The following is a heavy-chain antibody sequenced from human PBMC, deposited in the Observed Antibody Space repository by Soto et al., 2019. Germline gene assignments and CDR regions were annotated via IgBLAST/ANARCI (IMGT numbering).Heavy chain of an antibody. CDR1: GFTFSGYA. Sequence: EVQLLESGGGLVQPGGSLRLSCAASGFTFSGYAMSWVRQAPGKGLEWVSDVSAGGDITYYADSVKGRFTISRDKSKNTLYLQMKIVRAEDTPEYYVSKRESHHYNYAMDFWGQGTRVTVSS. CDR2: VSAGGDIT. V-gene: IGHV3-23*01. CDR3: SKRESHHYNYAMDF. J-gene: IGHJ6*02.